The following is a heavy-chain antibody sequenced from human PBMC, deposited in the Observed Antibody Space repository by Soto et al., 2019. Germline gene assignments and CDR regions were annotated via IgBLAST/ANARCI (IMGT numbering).Heavy chain of an antibody. CDR2: ISRSDSNI. Sequence: QAQLVESGGGLVKPGGSLRLSCAASGFSLSDYYMSWIRQAPGKGLEWVSYISRSDSNIYYADSVKGRFTVSTDNAKNSLYLQMNSLRDEDTAVYYCARDFTMTGMDVWGHGNAVTVSS. CDR1: GFSLSDYY. V-gene: IGHV3-11*01. CDR3: ARDFTMTGMDV. J-gene: IGHJ6*02. D-gene: IGHD3-3*01.